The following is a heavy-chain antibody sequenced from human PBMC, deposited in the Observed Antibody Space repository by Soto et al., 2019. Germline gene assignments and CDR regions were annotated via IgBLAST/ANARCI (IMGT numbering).Heavy chain of an antibody. V-gene: IGHV3-23*01. D-gene: IGHD6-13*01. Sequence: WVRQKTGKGLEWVSSISGSGGTTYYGDSVKGRFTISRDNSNDTLFLQMHGLRADDTALYYCAKDRGNPASWYTAASWGKGTLDTVTS. CDR2: ISGSGGTT. J-gene: IGHJ1*01. CDR3: AKDRGNPASWYTAAS.